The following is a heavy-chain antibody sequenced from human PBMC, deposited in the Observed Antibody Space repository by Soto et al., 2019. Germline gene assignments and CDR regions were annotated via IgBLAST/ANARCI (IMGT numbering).Heavy chain of an antibody. Sequence: ETLSLTCAVYGGSFSGYYWSWIRQPPGKGLEWIGEINHSGSTNYNPSLKSRVTISVDTSKNQFSLKLSSVTAADTAVYYCARGSYDYVWGSYRYKNWFDPWGQGTLVTVSS. J-gene: IGHJ5*02. CDR1: GGSFSGYY. V-gene: IGHV4-34*01. CDR3: ARGSYDYVWGSYRYKNWFDP. D-gene: IGHD3-16*02. CDR2: INHSGST.